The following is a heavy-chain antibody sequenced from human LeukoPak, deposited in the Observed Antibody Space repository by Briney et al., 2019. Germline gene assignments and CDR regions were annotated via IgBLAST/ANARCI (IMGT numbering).Heavy chain of an antibody. CDR1: GFTFSSYT. V-gene: IGHV3-64*01. CDR3: AREASSGTYGDY. D-gene: IGHD1-26*01. Sequence: GSLRLSCAASGFTFSSYTMHWVRQAPGKGLEYVSAISNNGGTTYYANSVKGRFTISRDNSKNTLYLQMGSLRVEDMAVYYCAREASSGTYGDYWGQGTLVTVSS. CDR2: ISNNGGTT. J-gene: IGHJ4*02.